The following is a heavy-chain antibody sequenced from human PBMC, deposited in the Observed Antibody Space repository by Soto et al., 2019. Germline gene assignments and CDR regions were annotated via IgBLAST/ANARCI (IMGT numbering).Heavy chain of an antibody. CDR3: VRGLYTGSPHFFY. D-gene: IGHD1-26*01. J-gene: IGHJ4*02. V-gene: IGHV3-7*05. Sequence: GGSLRLSCAASEFAFSSDCMTWVRQAPGKGLEWVANIEGNGNEKNYVDSVKGRFTVSRDNAKRSLYLQMNSVRVEDTAVYYCVRGLYTGSPHFFYWGQGTLVTVSS. CDR2: IEGNGNEK. CDR1: EFAFSSDC.